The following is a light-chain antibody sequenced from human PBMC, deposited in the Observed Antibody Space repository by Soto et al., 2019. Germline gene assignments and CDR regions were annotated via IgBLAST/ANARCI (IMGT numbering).Light chain of an antibody. CDR1: QSVSSY. CDR2: DAS. V-gene: IGKV3-11*01. J-gene: IGKJ5*01. Sequence: ESVFTESNPTPSFSPGERDPASCRASQSVSSYLAWYQQKPGQAPRLLIYDASNRATGIPARFSGSGSGTDFTLTISSLEPEDFAVYYCQQRSNWPPPTFGQGTRLDIK. CDR3: QQRSNWPPPT.